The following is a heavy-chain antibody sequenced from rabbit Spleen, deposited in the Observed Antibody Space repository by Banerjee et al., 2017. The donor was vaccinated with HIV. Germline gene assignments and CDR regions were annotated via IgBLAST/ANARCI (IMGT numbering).Heavy chain of an antibody. CDR3: AGADYGTYGAGTTFNL. D-gene: IGHD7-1*01. Sequence: QEQLVESGGGLVQPEGSLTLTCTASGFSFGDRDVMCWVRQAPGKGLEWIGCVNTFSSHNTYYATWARGRFTISKTSSTTVTLQMTSLTAADTATYFCAGADYGTYGAGTTFNLWGPGTLVTVS. CDR1: GFSFGDRDV. CDR2: VNTFSSHNT. J-gene: IGHJ4*01. V-gene: IGHV1S45*01.